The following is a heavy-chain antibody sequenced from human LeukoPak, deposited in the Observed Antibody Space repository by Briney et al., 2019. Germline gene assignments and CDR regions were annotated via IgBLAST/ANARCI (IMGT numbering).Heavy chain of an antibody. J-gene: IGHJ6*03. Sequence: GESLKISCKGSGYSFTSYWIGWVRQMPGKGLEWMGIIYPGDSDTRYSPSFQGQGTISGDKSINTSYLQWSSLKASDTAMYYCARLEPDRLSSYYYYYMDVWGKGTTVTVSS. CDR2: IYPGDSDT. CDR1: GYSFTSYW. CDR3: ARLEPDRLSSYYYYYMDV. V-gene: IGHV5-51*01. D-gene: IGHD5/OR15-5a*01.